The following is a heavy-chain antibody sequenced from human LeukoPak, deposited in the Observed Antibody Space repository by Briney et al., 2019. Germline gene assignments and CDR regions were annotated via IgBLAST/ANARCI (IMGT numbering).Heavy chain of an antibody. V-gene: IGHV3-7*03. J-gene: IGHJ4*02. CDR1: GFTFSSYW. D-gene: IGHD6-13*01. CDR2: IKQDGSEE. CDR3: ARDFAYSRLDS. Sequence: GGSLRVSCAASGFTFSSYWMSWVRQAPGTGLEWVANIKQDGSEEYYVDSVRGRLTISRDNAKNPLYLQMNSLRAEDTAVYYCARDFAYSRLDSWGQGTLVTVSS.